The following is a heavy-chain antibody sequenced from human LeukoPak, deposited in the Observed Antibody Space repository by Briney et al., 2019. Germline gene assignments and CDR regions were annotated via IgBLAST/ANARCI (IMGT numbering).Heavy chain of an antibody. Sequence: ASVKVSCKASGYTFTGYYVHWVRQAPGQGLEWIGWINPNSGGTNYAQKFQGRVTMTRDTSISTAYMELSRLRSDDTAVYYCARDRGRDGYIFDYWGQGTLVTVSS. J-gene: IGHJ4*02. CDR2: INPNSGGT. CDR3: ARDRGRDGYIFDY. V-gene: IGHV1-2*02. CDR1: GYTFTGYY. D-gene: IGHD5-24*01.